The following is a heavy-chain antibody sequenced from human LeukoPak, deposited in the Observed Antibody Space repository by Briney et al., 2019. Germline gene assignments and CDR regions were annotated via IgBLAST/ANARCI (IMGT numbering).Heavy chain of an antibody. CDR3: AKGTVGSGWPYFDY. D-gene: IGHD6-19*01. Sequence: PGGSLRLSCAASGFTFNRYWMHWVRQVPGKGLVWVSSISSASSYIHYADSVKGRFTISRDNAKNSLYLQMDSLRADDTAVYYCAKGTVGSGWPYFDYWGQGTLVTVSS. CDR2: ISSASSYI. V-gene: IGHV3-21*01. J-gene: IGHJ4*02. CDR1: GFTFNRYW.